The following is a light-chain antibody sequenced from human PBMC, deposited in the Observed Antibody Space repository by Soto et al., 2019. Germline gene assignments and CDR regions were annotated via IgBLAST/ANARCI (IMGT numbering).Light chain of an antibody. CDR2: KAS. CDR3: QQYNGYRWT. V-gene: IGKV1-5*03. CDR1: QSISSW. Sequence: QMTLSPSTLSAKLGDISTITCRASQSISSWLAWYQQKPGKAPKLLIYKASNLESGLPSRFTGSGSGTEFTLTISSLQSDDFATYYCQQYNGYRWT. J-gene: IGKJ1*01.